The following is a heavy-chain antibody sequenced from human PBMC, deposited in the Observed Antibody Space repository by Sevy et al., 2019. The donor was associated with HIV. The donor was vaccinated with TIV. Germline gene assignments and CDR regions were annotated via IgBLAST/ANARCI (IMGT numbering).Heavy chain of an antibody. Sequence: ASVKVSCKASGGTFSSYAISWVRQAPGQGLEWMGGIIPIFGTANYAQKFQGRVTITADESTSTAYMELSSLRSEDTAVYYCARLPAATDYYYYMDVWGKGTTVTVSS. CDR1: GGTFSSYA. CDR2: IIPIFGTA. D-gene: IGHD2-2*01. V-gene: IGHV1-69*13. J-gene: IGHJ6*03. CDR3: ARLPAATDYYYYMDV.